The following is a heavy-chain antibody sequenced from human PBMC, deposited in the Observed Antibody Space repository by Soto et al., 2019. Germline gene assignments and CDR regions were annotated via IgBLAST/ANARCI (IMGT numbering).Heavy chain of an antibody. J-gene: IGHJ4*02. CDR3: ARERGRQYSGSWYREVDY. CDR1: GGSFSGYY. D-gene: IGHD6-13*01. Sequence: QVQLQQWGAGLLKPSETLSLTCAVYGGSFSGYYWSWIRQPPGKGLEWIGEINHSGSTNYNPSLTRRVTTSVAPAKNRFPLKLSSVTAADTAVYYCARERGRQYSGSWYREVDYWGQGTLVTVSS. CDR2: INHSGST. V-gene: IGHV4-34*01.